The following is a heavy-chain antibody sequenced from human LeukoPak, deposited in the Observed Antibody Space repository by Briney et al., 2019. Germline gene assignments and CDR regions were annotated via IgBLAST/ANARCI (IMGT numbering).Heavy chain of an antibody. CDR3: ARDREYSSSGLVWFDP. J-gene: IGHJ5*02. CDR1: GGSVSGYY. V-gene: IGHV4-59*02. Sequence: SETLFLTCTVSGGSVSGYYWSWIRQPPGKGLEWIGYIYYSGSTNYNPSLKSRVTISVDTSENQFSLKLTSVTAADTDVYYCARDREYSSSGLVWFDPWGHGILVTVSS. CDR2: IYYSGST. D-gene: IGHD6-6*01.